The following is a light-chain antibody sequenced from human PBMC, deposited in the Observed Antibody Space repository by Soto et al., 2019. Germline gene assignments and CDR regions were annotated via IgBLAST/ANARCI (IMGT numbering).Light chain of an antibody. Sequence: DIQMTQSPSTLSASVGDRVTITCRASQSVSSWLAWYQQKPGKAPKLLIYAASSLQSGVPSRFSGSGSGTDFTLTIRSLQPEDFATYYCQQSYSTPPWTFGQGTTGDIK. CDR1: QSVSSW. J-gene: IGKJ1*01. CDR3: QQSYSTPPWT. V-gene: IGKV1-39*01. CDR2: AAS.